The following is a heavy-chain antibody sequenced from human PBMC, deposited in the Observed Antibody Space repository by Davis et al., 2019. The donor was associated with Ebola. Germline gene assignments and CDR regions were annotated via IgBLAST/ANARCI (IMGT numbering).Heavy chain of an antibody. CDR3: AKDRGYCTGGVCYWTGWFDP. J-gene: IGHJ5*02. CDR1: GFTFSSYW. D-gene: IGHD2-8*02. Sequence: GESLKISCAASGFTFSSYWMSWVRQAPGKGLEWVANIKQDGSDKYYVDSVKGRFTISRDNAKNSLYLQMNSLRAEDTAVYYCAKDRGYCTGGVCYWTGWFDPWGQGTLVTVSS. CDR2: IKQDGSDK. V-gene: IGHV3-7*03.